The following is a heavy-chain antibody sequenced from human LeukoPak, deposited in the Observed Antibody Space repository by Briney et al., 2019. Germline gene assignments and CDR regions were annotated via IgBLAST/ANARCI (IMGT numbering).Heavy chain of an antibody. V-gene: IGHV1-18*01. Sequence: ASVKVSCKASGYTFTSYGISWVRQAPGQGLEWMGWISAYNGNTNYAQKLQDRVTMTTDTSTSTAYMELRSLRSDNTAVYYCARESTYDDAGGYFRTIFYYGMDVWGQGTTATVSS. CDR1: GYTFTSYG. D-gene: IGHD3-3*01. CDR3: ARESTYDDAGGYFRTIFYYGMDV. CDR2: ISAYNGNT. J-gene: IGHJ6*02.